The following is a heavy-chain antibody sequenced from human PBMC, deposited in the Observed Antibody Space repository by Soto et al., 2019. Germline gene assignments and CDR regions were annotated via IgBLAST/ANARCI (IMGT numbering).Heavy chain of an antibody. Sequence: VQLLESGGGLVQPGGSLRLSCAASGFTFSDYYMSWIRQAPGKGLEWVSYISSSGSTIYYGDSVKGRFTISRDNAKNALYLQMNSLRAEDTAVYYCARSHDSSGNYVDWGIDYWGQGTLVTVSS. CDR2: ISSSGSTI. CDR3: ARSHDSSGNYVDWGIDY. D-gene: IGHD3-22*01. V-gene: IGHV3-11*01. CDR1: GFTFSDYY. J-gene: IGHJ4*02.